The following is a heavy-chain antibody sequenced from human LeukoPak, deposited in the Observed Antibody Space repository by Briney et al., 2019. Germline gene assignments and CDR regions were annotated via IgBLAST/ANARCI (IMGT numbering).Heavy chain of an antibody. CDR3: AKDIYSSSWSQPY. D-gene: IGHD6-13*01. CDR1: GFTLDEYA. V-gene: IGHV3-43*02. Sequence: GGALRLSCAGSGFTLDEYARQGVGQAPGRGGEGVSPISGDGGSTYYADSVKGRFTISRDNSKNSLYLQMNRLRTEDTALYYCAKDIYSSSWSQPYWGQGTLVTVSS. J-gene: IGHJ4*02. CDR2: ISGDGGST.